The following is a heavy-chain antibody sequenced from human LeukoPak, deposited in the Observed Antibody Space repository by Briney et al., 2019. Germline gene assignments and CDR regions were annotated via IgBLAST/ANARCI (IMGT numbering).Heavy chain of an antibody. J-gene: IGHJ4*02. V-gene: IGHV1-24*01. Sequence: GASVKVSCKVSGYTLTELSMHWVRQAPGKGLEWMGGFDPEDGETIYAQKFQGRVTMTEDTSTDTAYMELGSLRSEDTAVYYCATLTYYYGSGSVAGDYWGQGTLVTVSS. CDR2: FDPEDGET. D-gene: IGHD3-10*01. CDR3: ATLTYYYGSGSVAGDY. CDR1: GYTLTELS.